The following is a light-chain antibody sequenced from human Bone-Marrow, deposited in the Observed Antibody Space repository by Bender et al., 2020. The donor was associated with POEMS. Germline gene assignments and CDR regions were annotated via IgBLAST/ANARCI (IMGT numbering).Light chain of an antibody. Sequence: QSVLTQPPSASGTPGQRVTISCSGGSSNIGAHAVNWYQHLPGTAPKLLIYSSHRRPSEVPDRFSGSKSGTSASLAITGLQAEDEADYYCQSYDNSLNVRVFGGGTKLTVL. CDR3: QSYDNSLNVRV. V-gene: IGLV1-44*01. J-gene: IGLJ2*01. CDR1: SSNIGAHA. CDR2: SSH.